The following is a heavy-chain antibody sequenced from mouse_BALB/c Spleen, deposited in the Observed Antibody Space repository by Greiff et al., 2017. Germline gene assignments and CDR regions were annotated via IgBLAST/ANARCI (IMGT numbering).Heavy chain of an antibody. D-gene: IGHD1-1*01. Sequence: VQLQQSGPELVKPGASVKISCKASGYTFTDYYMNWVKQSHGKSLEWIGLVNPNNGGTSYNQKFKGKATLTVDKSSSTAYMELRSLTSEDSAVYYCARRGIITTVVADWGQGTTLTVSS. J-gene: IGHJ2*01. CDR3: ARRGIITTVVAD. V-gene: IGHV1-26*01. CDR2: VNPNNGGT. CDR1: GYTFTDYY.